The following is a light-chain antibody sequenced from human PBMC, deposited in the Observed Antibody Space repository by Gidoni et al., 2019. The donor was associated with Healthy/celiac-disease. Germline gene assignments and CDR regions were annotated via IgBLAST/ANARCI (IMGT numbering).Light chain of an antibody. Sequence: IQLTQSQSTLSASVGDRVTITCRASQGISSYLAWYQQKPGKAPKLLIYAASTLQRGVPSRFSGSGSGTDFTLTISSLQPEDFATYYCQQLNSYPRGFTFGPGTKVDIK. CDR3: QQLNSYPRGFT. CDR1: QGISSY. CDR2: AAS. J-gene: IGKJ3*01. V-gene: IGKV1-9*01.